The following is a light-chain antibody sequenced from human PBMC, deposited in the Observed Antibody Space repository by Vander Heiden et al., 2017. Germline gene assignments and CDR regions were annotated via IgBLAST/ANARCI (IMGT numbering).Light chain of an antibody. V-gene: IGLV1-47*01. Sequence: SVLTKPPSASGTPGQRVTISCSGSSSNIGSNYVYWYQQLPGTAPKLLIYRNNQRPSGVPDRFSGSKSGTSASLAISGLRSEDEADYYCAAWDDSLSGVVFGGGTKLTVL. J-gene: IGLJ2*01. CDR3: AAWDDSLSGVV. CDR2: RNN. CDR1: SSNIGSNY.